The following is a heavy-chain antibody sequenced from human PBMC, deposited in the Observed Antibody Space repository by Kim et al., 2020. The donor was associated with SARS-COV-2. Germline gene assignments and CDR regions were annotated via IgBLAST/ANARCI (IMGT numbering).Heavy chain of an antibody. CDR1: GFTFSSYS. CDR2: ISSSSSTI. J-gene: IGHJ6*02. D-gene: IGHD3-16*02. V-gene: IGHV3-48*04. CDR3: ARDEYYDYVWGSYRQGYYCYGMDV. Sequence: GGSPRLFCAASGFTFSSYSMNWVRQAPGKGLEWVSYISSSSSTIYYADSVKGRFTISRDNAKNSLYLQMYGLRAEDTAVYYCARDEYYDYVWGSYRQGYYCYGMDVWGQGATVTGSS.